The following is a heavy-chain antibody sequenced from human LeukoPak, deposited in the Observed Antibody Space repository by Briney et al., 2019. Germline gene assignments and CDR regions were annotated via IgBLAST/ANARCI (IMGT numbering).Heavy chain of an antibody. CDR3: VRDRAEGRAWVEFDP. J-gene: IGHJ5*02. Sequence: GGSLRLSCTASGFTVSSYAMSWVRQAPGKGPEWVSLVYSDGVTRYADSVQGRFTISRDNSKNTLYLQMNNLRVEDTAVYHCVRDRAEGRAWVEFDPWGQGILVTVSS. V-gene: IGHV3-66*02. CDR1: GFTVSSYA. CDR2: VYSDGVT.